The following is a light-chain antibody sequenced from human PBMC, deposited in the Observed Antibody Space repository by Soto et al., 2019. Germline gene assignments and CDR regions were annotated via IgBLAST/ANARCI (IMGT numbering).Light chain of an antibody. V-gene: IGKV3-15*01. CDR2: GAS. J-gene: IGKJ2*01. CDR1: QSVSSN. Sequence: EIVMTQSPATLSVSPGERATLSCRASQSVSSNLAWYQQKPGQAPRLLIYGASTRATGIPASFSGSESGTEFTLTISSLQSEDFAVYYCQQYNNWPPMYTCGQGTKLEIK. CDR3: QQYNNWPPMYT.